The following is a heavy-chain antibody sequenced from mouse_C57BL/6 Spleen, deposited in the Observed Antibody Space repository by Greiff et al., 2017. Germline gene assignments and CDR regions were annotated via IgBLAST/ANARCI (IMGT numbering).Heavy chain of an antibody. D-gene: IGHD1-1*01. Sequence: VQLQQSGAELMKPGASVKLSCTATGYTFTGYWIEWVKQRPGHGLEWIGEILPGSGSTNYTEKFKGKATFTADTSSNTAYMQLSSLTTEDSAIYYGASGTTTVVADYWGQGTTLTVSS. CDR3: ASGTTTVVADY. CDR2: ILPGSGST. J-gene: IGHJ2*01. CDR1: GYTFTGYW. V-gene: IGHV1-9*01.